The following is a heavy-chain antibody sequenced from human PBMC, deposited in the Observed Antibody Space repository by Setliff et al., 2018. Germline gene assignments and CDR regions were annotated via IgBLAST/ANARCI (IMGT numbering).Heavy chain of an antibody. J-gene: IGHJ4*02. CDR1: GGAFSSYA. CDR2: IIPILGIA. D-gene: IGHD3-16*02. Sequence: SVKVSCTASGGAFSSYAISWVRQAPGQGLEWMGGIIPILGIANYAQKFQGRVTITADESTSTAYMELSSLRSEDTAVYYCASRDYVWGSYRPTTYNYWGQGTLVTV. V-gene: IGHV1-69*10. CDR3: ASRDYVWGSYRPTTYNY.